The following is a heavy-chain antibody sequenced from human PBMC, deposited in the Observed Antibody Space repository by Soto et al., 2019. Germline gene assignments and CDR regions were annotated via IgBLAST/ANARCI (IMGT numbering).Heavy chain of an antibody. Sequence: GGSLRLSCATSGFAFSSYGMNWVRQVAGKGLEWVANVNPDGTEIKYVDSVRGRFTISRDNANNSLSLQMNSLRAEDTAVYYCVRSSGWTGDYWGQGILVTVS. CDR1: GFAFSSYG. CDR3: VRSSGWTGDY. J-gene: IGHJ4*02. D-gene: IGHD5-12*01. CDR2: VNPDGTEI. V-gene: IGHV3-7*04.